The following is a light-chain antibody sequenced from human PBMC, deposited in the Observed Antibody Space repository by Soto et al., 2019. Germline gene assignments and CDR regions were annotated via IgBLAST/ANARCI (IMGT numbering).Light chain of an antibody. Sequence: SYELTQPPSVSVSPGQTARITCSGEALSKQFAYWYQQKPGQAPLLVIYKDSERPSGIPERFSGSSSGTTATLIISGVQAEDAADYYCQSSGTSVLHPVLFGGGTKLTVL. CDR2: KDS. CDR1: ALSKQF. V-gene: IGLV3-25*02. CDR3: QSSGTSVLHPVL. J-gene: IGLJ2*01.